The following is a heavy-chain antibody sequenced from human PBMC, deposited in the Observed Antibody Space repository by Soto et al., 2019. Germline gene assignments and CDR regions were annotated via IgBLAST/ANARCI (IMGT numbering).Heavy chain of an antibody. D-gene: IGHD3-16*01. CDR3: TGRPDDPAVMNGLDI. J-gene: IGHJ3*02. CDR1: EFTFTNYW. V-gene: IGHV5-51*01. Sequence: PGESLKISCKGSEFTFTNYWIGWVRQMPGKGLEWMGIIYPGDCGSRYSPSFQGQVTISADKAMRTAYLQGSSLKASDTAIYYCTGRPDDPAVMNGLDIWGQGTMVTVSS. CDR2: IYPGDCGS.